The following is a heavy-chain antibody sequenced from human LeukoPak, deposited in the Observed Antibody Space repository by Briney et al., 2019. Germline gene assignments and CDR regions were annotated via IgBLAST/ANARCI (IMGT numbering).Heavy chain of an antibody. CDR3: ARTRIPSSRTYYFDY. J-gene: IGHJ4*02. CDR2: IYSGGST. D-gene: IGHD1-7*01. CDR1: GFTFSSYW. Sequence: PGGSLRLSCAASGFTFSSYWMSWVRQAPGKGLEWVSVIYSGGSTYYADSVKGRFTISRDNSKNTLYLQMNSLRAEDTAVYYCARTRIPSSRTYYFDYWGQGTLVTVSS. V-gene: IGHV3-66*01.